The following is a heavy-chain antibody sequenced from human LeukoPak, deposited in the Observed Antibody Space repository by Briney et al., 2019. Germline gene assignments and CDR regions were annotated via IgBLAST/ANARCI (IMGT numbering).Heavy chain of an antibody. CDR1: GFTFSSYA. CDR3: ASHPLWFGELSDDY. CDR2: ISYDGSNK. J-gene: IGHJ4*02. Sequence: GGSLRLSCAASGFTFSSYAMHWVRQAPGKGLEWVAVISYDGSNKYYADSVKGRFTISRDNSKNTLYLQMNGLRAEDTAVYYCASHPLWFGELSDDYWGQGTLVTVSS. D-gene: IGHD3-10*01. V-gene: IGHV3-30-3*01.